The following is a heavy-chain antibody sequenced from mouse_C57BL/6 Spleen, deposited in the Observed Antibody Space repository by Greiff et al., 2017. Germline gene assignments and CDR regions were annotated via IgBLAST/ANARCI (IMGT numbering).Heavy chain of an antibody. CDR2: IVPGSGST. CDR1: GYTFTGYW. CDR3: ASGGCNCSFDV. D-gene: IGHD3-3*01. V-gene: IGHV1-9*01. J-gene: IGHJ1*03. Sequence: VQLQQSGAELMKPGASVKLSCKATGYTFTGYWIEWVKQRPGHGLEWIGEIVPGSGSTNYNEKVKGKATFTADTSSNTAYMHLSTLTPEHSAIYYCASGGCNCSFDVWGTGTSVTVSS.